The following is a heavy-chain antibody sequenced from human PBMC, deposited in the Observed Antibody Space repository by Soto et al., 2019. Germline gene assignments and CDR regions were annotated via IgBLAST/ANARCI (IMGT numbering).Heavy chain of an antibody. CDR2: ISYDGSNK. V-gene: IGHV3-30*04. D-gene: IGHD6-13*01. J-gene: IGHJ4*02. Sequence: GGSMRLSCAASGFTFSSYAMHWVRQAPGKGLEWVAVISYDGSNKYYADSVKGRFTISRDNSKNTLYLQMNSLRAEDTAVYYCARDIAAAGRAFDYWGQGTLVTVSS. CDR3: ARDIAAAGRAFDY. CDR1: GFTFSSYA.